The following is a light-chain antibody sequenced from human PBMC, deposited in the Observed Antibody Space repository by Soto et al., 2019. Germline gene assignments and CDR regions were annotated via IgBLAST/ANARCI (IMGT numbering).Light chain of an antibody. CDR1: QSVRSN. Sequence: DIVMTQSPATLSVSAGERATLSCMARQSVRSNLAWYQQKPGQAPRLLIYDVSTRATGIPARFSGSGSGTEFSLTISSLQSEDFGVYYCQQYNNWPPITLGQGTRLEIK. CDR2: DVS. J-gene: IGKJ5*01. CDR3: QQYNNWPPIT. V-gene: IGKV3D-15*01.